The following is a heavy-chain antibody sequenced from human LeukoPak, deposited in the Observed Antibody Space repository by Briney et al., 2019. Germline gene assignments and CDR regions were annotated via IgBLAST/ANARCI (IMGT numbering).Heavy chain of an antibody. D-gene: IGHD5-18*01. J-gene: IGHJ6*03. CDR2: IYTSGST. Sequence: SQTLSLTCTVSGGSISSGSYYWSWIRQPAGKGLEWIGRIYTSGSTNYNPSLKSRVTISVDTSKNQFSLKLSSVTAADTAVYYCARVRGYSYGYGYYYYYYMDVWGKGTTVTVSS. CDR3: ARVRGYSYGYGYYYYYYMDV. CDR1: GGSISSGSYY. V-gene: IGHV4-61*02.